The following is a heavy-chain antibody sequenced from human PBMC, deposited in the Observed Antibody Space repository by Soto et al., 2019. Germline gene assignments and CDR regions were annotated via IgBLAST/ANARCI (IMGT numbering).Heavy chain of an antibody. CDR1: GGTFSSYA. CDR2: IIPIFGTA. CDR3: ARDPYYYGSGSYLVY. D-gene: IGHD3-10*01. Sequence: ASVKVSCKASGGTFSSYAISWVRQAPGQGLEWMGGIIPIFGTANYAQKFQGRVTITADKSTSTAYMELSSLRSEDTAVYYCARDPYYYGSGSYLVYWGQGTLVTVSS. J-gene: IGHJ4*02. V-gene: IGHV1-69*06.